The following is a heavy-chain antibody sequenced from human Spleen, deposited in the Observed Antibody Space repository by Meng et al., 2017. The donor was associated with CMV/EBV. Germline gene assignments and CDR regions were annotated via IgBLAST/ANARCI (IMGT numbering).Heavy chain of an antibody. V-gene: IGHV3-30-3*01. J-gene: IGHJ2*01. D-gene: IGHD6-6*01. CDR2: ISYDGSNK. Sequence: GESLKISCAASGFTFSSYAMHWVRQAPGKGLEWVAVISYDGSNKYYADSVKGRFTISRDNSKNTLYLQMNSLRAEDTAVYYCAKDMRPIAARPEWYFDLWGRGTLVTVSS. CDR3: AKDMRPIAARPEWYFDL. CDR1: GFTFSSYA.